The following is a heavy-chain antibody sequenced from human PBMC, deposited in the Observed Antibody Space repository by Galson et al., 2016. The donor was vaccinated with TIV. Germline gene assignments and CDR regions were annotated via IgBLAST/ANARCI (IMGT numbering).Heavy chain of an antibody. CDR2: IYPGDSDT. J-gene: IGHJ3*01. CDR1: GYRFATSW. D-gene: IGHD2-8*02. CDR3: ARLGYFTGDTCLADDAFAL. V-gene: IGHV5-51*01. Sequence: QSGAEVKEPGESLKISCKGSGYRFATSWIGWVRQMPGKGLEWMGIIYPGDSDTRYSRSFQGQVTISADQSPRTAYLQWRSLKASDTAMYYCARLGYFTGDTCLADDAFALWGQGKMVTVSA.